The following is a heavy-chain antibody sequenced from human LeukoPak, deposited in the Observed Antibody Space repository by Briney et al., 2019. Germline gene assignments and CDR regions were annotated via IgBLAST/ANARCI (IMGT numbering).Heavy chain of an antibody. V-gene: IGHV3-30-3*01. Sequence: GGSLRLSCAASGFTFSSYAMHWVRQAPGKGLEWVAVISYDGSNKYYADSVKGRSTISRDNSKNTLYLQMNSLRAEDTAVYYCARQQQVIIRYFDYWGQGTLVTVSS. CDR2: ISYDGSNK. CDR3: ARQQQVIIRYFDY. CDR1: GFTFSSYA. D-gene: IGHD3-3*01. J-gene: IGHJ4*02.